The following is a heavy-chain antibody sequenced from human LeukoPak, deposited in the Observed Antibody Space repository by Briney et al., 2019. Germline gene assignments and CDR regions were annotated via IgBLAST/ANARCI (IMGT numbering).Heavy chain of an antibody. CDR3: ARGALVTISPFDY. D-gene: IGHD4-17*01. V-gene: IGHV3-21*01. CDR1: GFTFSSYS. Sequence: GGSLRLSCAASGFTFSSYSMNWVRQAPGKGLEWVSSISSSSSYINYADSVKGRFTISRDNAKNSLNLQMNSLRAEDTAVYYCARGALVTISPFDYWGQGTLVTVSS. CDR2: ISSSSSYI. J-gene: IGHJ4*02.